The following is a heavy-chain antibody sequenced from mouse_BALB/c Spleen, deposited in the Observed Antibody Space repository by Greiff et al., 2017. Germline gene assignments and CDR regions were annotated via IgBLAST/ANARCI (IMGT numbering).Heavy chain of an antibody. D-gene: IGHD2-4*01. CDR3: ARSRYDYDGGYFDY. Sequence: QVQLQQSGAELVRPGTSVKVSCKASGYAFTNYLIEWVKQRPGQGLEWIRVINPGSGGTNYNEKFKGKATLTADKSSSTAYMQLSSLTSDDSAVYFCARSRYDYDGGYFDYWGQGTTLTVSS. V-gene: IGHV1-54*01. CDR1: GYAFTNYL. J-gene: IGHJ2*01. CDR2: INPGSGGT.